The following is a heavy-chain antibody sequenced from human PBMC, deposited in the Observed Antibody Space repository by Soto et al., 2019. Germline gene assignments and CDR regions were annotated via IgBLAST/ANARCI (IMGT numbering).Heavy chain of an antibody. CDR1: GFTFSNYA. V-gene: IGHV3-30*18. J-gene: IGHJ4*02. CDR2: IASDGKDK. Sequence: QVQLVESGGGVVQPGRSLKLSCAASGFTFSNYAIHWVRQAPGKGLEWVAVIASDGKDKRYADSVKGRFTISRDNSKNTVSLQMNSLRCEDTAVYYCAKDGAIAAADYFFDYWGQGSLVTVSS. D-gene: IGHD6-13*01. CDR3: AKDGAIAAADYFFDY.